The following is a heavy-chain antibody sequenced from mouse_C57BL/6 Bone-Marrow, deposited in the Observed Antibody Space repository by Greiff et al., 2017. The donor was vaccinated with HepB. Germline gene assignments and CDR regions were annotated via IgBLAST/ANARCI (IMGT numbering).Heavy chain of an antibody. D-gene: IGHD2-4*01. Sequence: VQLQQSGPELVKPGASVKMSCKASGYTFTDYNMHWVKQSHGKSLEWIGYINPNNGGTSYNQKFKGKATLTVNKSSSTAYMELRSLTSEDSAVYYCARPGDYDTAWFAYWGQGTLVTVSA. CDR1: GYTFTDYN. CDR2: INPNNGGT. V-gene: IGHV1-22*01. CDR3: ARPGDYDTAWFAY. J-gene: IGHJ3*01.